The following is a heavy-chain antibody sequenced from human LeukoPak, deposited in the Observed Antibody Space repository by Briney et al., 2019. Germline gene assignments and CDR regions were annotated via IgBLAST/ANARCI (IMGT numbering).Heavy chain of an antibody. D-gene: IGHD3-3*01. J-gene: IGHJ6*02. CDR3: AKGYYDFWSGYYMPGGMDV. V-gene: IGHV3-30-3*01. CDR2: ISYDGSNK. CDR1: GFTFSSYA. Sequence: GGSLRLSCAASGFTFSSYAMHWVRQAPGKGLEWVAVISYDGSNKYYADSVKGRFTIYRDNSKNTLYLQMNSLRAEDTAVYYCAKGYYDFWSGYYMPGGMDVWGQGTTVTVSS.